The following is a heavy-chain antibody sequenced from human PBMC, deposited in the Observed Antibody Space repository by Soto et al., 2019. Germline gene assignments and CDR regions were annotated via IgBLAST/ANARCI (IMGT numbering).Heavy chain of an antibody. CDR2: ISGDGTTT. D-gene: IGHD2-8*01. Sequence: EVQLVESGGGLVQPGEALRLACAASGFSIRKYWMHWVRQAPGKGPVWVSYISGDGTTTDYAGSVKGRFTISRDNAKNTRFRQMDSLRVEGTATYFCAIQDCTNDVCLEAAVTVGGALEYWGRGAQVTVSS. CDR3: AIQDCTNDVCLEAAVTVGGALEY. CDR1: GFSIRKYW. J-gene: IGHJ4*02. V-gene: IGHV3-74*01.